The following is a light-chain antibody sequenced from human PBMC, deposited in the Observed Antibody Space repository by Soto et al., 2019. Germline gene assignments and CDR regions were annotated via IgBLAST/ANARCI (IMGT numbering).Light chain of an antibody. CDR2: GAS. V-gene: IGKV3D-15*01. Sequence: EILMTQSPSTLAVSPGERATLSCRASQSVRSNLAWYQQKPGQAPRLLIYGASTRATGIPATFSGSGSGTQFTLTISSLQYEDFAVYYCQQYNNWHAITFGQGTRLEIK. CDR3: QQYNNWHAIT. J-gene: IGKJ5*01. CDR1: QSVRSN.